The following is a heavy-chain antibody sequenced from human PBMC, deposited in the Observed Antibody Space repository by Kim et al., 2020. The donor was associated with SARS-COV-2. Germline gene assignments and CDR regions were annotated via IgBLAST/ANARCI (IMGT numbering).Heavy chain of an antibody. CDR3: ARDDQYSSGWFYGMDG. Sequence: ASVKVSCKASGYIFISYYMHWARQAPGQGIEWMGIINPSGGSTSYAQKFQGRVTMTRDTSTSTVYMELSSLRSEDTAMYYCARDDQYSSGWFYGMDGWGQGTTVTVSS. J-gene: IGHJ6*02. CDR1: GYIFISYY. V-gene: IGHV1-46*01. CDR2: INPSGGST. D-gene: IGHD6-19*01.